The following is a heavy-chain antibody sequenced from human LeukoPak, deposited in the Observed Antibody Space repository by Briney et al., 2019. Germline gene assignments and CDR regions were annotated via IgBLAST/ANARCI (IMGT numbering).Heavy chain of an antibody. V-gene: IGHV3-23*01. D-gene: IGHD2-2*01. Sequence: GGSLRLFCAASGFTFSTYAMSWVRQAPGKGLEWVSAISGSGSSTYYADSVKGRFTISRDNSKNTLYLQMNSLRAEDTAVYYCAKSIVVVPAFDYWGQGTLVTVSS. CDR2: ISGSGSST. CDR3: AKSIVVVPAFDY. CDR1: GFTFSTYA. J-gene: IGHJ4*02.